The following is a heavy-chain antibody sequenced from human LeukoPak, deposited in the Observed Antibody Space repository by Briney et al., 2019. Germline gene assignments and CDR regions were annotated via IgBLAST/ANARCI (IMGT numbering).Heavy chain of an antibody. D-gene: IGHD6-13*01. CDR2: INPNSGGT. J-gene: IGHJ6*03. Sequence: GESLKISCKGSGYSFTGYYMHWVRQAPGQGLEWMGWINPNSGGTNYAQKFQGRVTMTRDTSISTAYMELSRLRSDDTAVYYCARDLGYSNPDYYYMDVWGKGTTVTVSS. CDR1: GYSFTGYY. CDR3: ARDLGYSNPDYYYMDV. V-gene: IGHV1-2*02.